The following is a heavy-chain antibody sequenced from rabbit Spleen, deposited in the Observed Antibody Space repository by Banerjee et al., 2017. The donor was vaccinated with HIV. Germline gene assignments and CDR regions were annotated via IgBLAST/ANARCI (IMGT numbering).Heavy chain of an antibody. CDR2: IDSGSSGST. J-gene: IGHJ6*01. CDR1: GFSFSSSDY. D-gene: IGHD7-1*01. Sequence: QSLEESGGDLVKPGASLTLTCTASGFSFSSSDYMCWVRQAPGKGLEWIACIDSGSSGSTYSAIWAKGRFTISKTSSTTVTLQMTSLTAADTATYFCARDTGTSFSTYGMDLWGPGTLVTVS. CDR3: ARDTGTSFSTYGMDL. V-gene: IGHV1S40*01.